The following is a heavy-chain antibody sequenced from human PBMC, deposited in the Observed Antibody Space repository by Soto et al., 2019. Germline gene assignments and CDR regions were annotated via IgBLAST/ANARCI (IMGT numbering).Heavy chain of an antibody. CDR2: IYYSGST. Sequence: QVQLQESGPGLVKPSETLSLTCTVSGGSISSYYWSWIRQPPGKGLEWIGYIYYSGSTNYNPSLRRPVTISIDTAKNQFSLKLTSVTAADTAVYYCASGLGYCSSTSCPSPLYLDYWGQGTLVTVSS. D-gene: IGHD2-2*01. V-gene: IGHV4-59*01. J-gene: IGHJ4*02. CDR1: GGSISSYY. CDR3: ASGLGYCSSTSCPSPLYLDY.